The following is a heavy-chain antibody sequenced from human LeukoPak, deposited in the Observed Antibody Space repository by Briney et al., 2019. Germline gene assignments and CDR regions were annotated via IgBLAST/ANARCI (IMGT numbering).Heavy chain of an antibody. V-gene: IGHV1-18*01. Sequence: GASVKVSFKASGYTFTSYGISWVQQAPGQGLEWMGWISAYNGNTNYAQKLQGRVTMTTDTSTSTAYMELRSLRSDDTAVYYCAVGIVGATTGFWGQGTLVTVSS. CDR2: ISAYNGNT. J-gene: IGHJ4*02. D-gene: IGHD1-26*01. CDR3: AVGIVGATTGF. CDR1: GYTFTSYG.